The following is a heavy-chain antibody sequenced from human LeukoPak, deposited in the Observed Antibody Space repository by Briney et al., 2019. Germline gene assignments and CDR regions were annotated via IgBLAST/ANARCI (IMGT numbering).Heavy chain of an antibody. CDR3: ARGEKQWLVRAPHFDY. D-gene: IGHD6-19*01. Sequence: PGGSLRLSCAASGFTFSSYWMSWVRQAPGKGLEWVANIKQDGSEKYYVDSVKGRFTISRDSAKNSLYLQMNSLRAEDTAVYYCARGEKQWLVRAPHFDYWGQGTLVTVSS. V-gene: IGHV3-7*01. J-gene: IGHJ4*02. CDR2: IKQDGSEK. CDR1: GFTFSSYW.